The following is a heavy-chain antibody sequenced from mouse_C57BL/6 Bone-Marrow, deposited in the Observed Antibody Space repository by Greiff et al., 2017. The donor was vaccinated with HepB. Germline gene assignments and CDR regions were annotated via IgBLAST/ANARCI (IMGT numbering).Heavy chain of an antibody. CDR2: IWRGGST. Sequence: QVQLQQSGPGLVQPSQSLSITCTVSGFSLTSYGVHWVRQSPGKGLEWLGVIWRGGSTDYNAAFMSRLSITNDNSKSQVFFKMNSLQADNTAIYYYAKRNNFYSNYAMDYWGQGTSVTVSS. CDR3: AKRNNFYSNYAMDY. J-gene: IGHJ4*01. D-gene: IGHD2-5*01. V-gene: IGHV2-5*01. CDR1: GFSLTSYG.